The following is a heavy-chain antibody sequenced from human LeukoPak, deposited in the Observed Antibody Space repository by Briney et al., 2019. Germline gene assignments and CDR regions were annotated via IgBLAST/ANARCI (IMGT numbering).Heavy chain of an antibody. D-gene: IGHD3-3*01. Sequence: GGSLRLSCAASGFTFDDYGMSWVRQAPGKGLEWVSGINWNGGSTDYADSVKGRFTISRDNSKNTLYLQMGSLRAEDMAVYYCAKYGAEWPYIDVWGKGTTVTVSS. J-gene: IGHJ6*03. V-gene: IGHV3-20*04. CDR2: INWNGGST. CDR1: GFTFDDYG. CDR3: AKYGAEWPYIDV.